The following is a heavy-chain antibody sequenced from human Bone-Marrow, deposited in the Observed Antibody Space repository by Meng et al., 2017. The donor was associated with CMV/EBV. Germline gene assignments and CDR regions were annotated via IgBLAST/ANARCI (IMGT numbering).Heavy chain of an antibody. V-gene: IGHV1-2*02. CDR2: INPNSGGT. CDR3: ARDIVVVIAMDLGGGEHFDY. CDR1: GYTFTGYY. Sequence: ASVKVSCKASGYTFTGYYMHWVRQAPGQGLEWMGWINPNSGGTNYAQKFQGRVTMTRDTSISTAYMELSRLRSDDTAVYYCARDIVVVIAMDLGGGEHFDYWVQGTLVTVSS. J-gene: IGHJ4*02. D-gene: IGHD2-21*01.